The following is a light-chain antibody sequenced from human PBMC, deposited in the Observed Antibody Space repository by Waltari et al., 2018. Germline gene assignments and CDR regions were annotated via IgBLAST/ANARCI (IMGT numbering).Light chain of an antibody. J-gene: IGKJ3*01. CDR1: HAISSH. V-gene: IGKV1-9*01. CDR3: QDLHDYPV. CDR2: PAS. Sequence: IQLTQSPSSLSASVGYRVTISCRASHAISSHLAWYQQKPGKAPTLLIYPASTLESGVPSRFSGSGSGTEFTLTITSLQPEDFATYFCQDLHDYPVFGPGTKVDIK.